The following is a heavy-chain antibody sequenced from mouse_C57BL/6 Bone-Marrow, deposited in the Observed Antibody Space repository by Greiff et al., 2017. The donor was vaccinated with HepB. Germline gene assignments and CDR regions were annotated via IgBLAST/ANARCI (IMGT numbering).Heavy chain of an antibody. CDR2: ISSGGSYT. CDR3: AGYDYDLYYFDY. J-gene: IGHJ2*01. CDR1: GFTFSSYG. V-gene: IGHV5-6*02. D-gene: IGHD2-4*01. Sequence: DVMLVESGGDLVKPGGSLKLSCAASGFTFSSYGMSWVRQTPDKRLEWVATISSGGSYTYYPDSVKGRFTISRDNAKNTLYLQMSSLKSEDTAMYYCAGYDYDLYYFDYWGQGTTLTVSS.